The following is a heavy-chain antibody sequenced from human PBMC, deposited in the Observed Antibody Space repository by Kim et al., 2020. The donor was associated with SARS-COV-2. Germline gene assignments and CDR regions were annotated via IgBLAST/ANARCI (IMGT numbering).Heavy chain of an antibody. J-gene: IGHJ5*02. CDR2: YSGGT. CDR3: ARGPFGS. D-gene: IGHD3-10*01. V-gene: IGHV4-30-4*01. Sequence: YSGGTSSNPTLKRRVTISVDTSKNQFSLKLSSVTAADTAVYYCARGPFGSWGQGTLVTVSS.